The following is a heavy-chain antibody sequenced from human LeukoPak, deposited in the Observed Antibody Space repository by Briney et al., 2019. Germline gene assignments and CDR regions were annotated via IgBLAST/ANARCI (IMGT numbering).Heavy chain of an antibody. CDR1: GGSISSYY. J-gene: IGHJ4*02. CDR2: IYYSGST. CDR3: ARGRDSSGWQADY. D-gene: IGHD6-19*01. Sequence: SETLSLTCTVSGGSISSYYWSWIRQPPGKGLEWIGYIYYSGSTNYNPSLKSRVTISVDTSKNQFSLKLSSVTAADTAVYYCARGRDSSGWQADYWGKGTLVTVSS. V-gene: IGHV4-59*01.